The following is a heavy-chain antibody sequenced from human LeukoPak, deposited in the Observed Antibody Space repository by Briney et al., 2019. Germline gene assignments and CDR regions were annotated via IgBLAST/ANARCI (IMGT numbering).Heavy chain of an antibody. CDR3: ASKVAYCSGGSCYGYFDY. V-gene: IGHV4-59*08. D-gene: IGHD2-15*01. J-gene: IGHJ4*02. CDR2: IYYSGST. Sequence: SETLSLTCTVSGGSISSYYWSWIRQPPGKGLEWIGYIYYSGSTNYNPSLKSRVTTSVDTSKNQFSLKLSSVTAADTAMYYCASKVAYCSGGSCYGYFDYWSQGTLVTVSS. CDR1: GGSISSYY.